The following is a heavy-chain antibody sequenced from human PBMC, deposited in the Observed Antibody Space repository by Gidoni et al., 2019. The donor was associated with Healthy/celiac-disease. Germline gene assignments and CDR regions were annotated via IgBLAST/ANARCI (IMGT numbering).Heavy chain of an antibody. CDR2: ISYDGSNK. CDR1: GFTFSSYG. CDR3: AKDLRGSYFQDAFDI. V-gene: IGHV3-30*18. J-gene: IGHJ3*02. D-gene: IGHD1-26*01. Sequence: QVQLVESGGGVVQPGRSLRLSCAASGFTFSSYGMHWVRQAPGKGLEWVAVISYDGSNKYYADSVKGRFTISRDNSKNTLYLQMNSLRAEDTAVYYCAKDLRGSYFQDAFDIWGQGTMVTVSS.